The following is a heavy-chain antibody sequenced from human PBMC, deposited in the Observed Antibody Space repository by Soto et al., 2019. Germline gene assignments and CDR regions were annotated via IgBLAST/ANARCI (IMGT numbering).Heavy chain of an antibody. CDR1: GCNVSSYA. Sequence: GGSMRVSWAASGCNVSSYAMRWVRQTQGKGLEWVSAISGSGGSTYYADSVKGRFTISRDNSKNTLYLQMNSLRAEDTAVYYCAKDKSKGIAGPYAFDIWGQGTMVTVSS. CDR3: AKDKSKGIAGPYAFDI. J-gene: IGHJ3*02. D-gene: IGHD6-13*01. V-gene: IGHV3-23*01. CDR2: ISGSGGST.